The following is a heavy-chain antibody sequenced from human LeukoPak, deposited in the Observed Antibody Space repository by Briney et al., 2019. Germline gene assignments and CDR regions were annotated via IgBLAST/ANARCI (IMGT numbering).Heavy chain of an antibody. D-gene: IGHD5-18*01. Sequence: GGSLRLSCAASGFTFSSQAMSWVRQAPGKGLEWVSAISATGAATYHADSVKGRFTISRDNSKNTLYLQMSSLRADDTAVYYCAKLYSTTWHFDYWGQGTLVTVSS. V-gene: IGHV3-23*01. CDR1: GFTFSSQA. J-gene: IGHJ4*02. CDR3: AKLYSTTWHFDY. CDR2: ISATGAAT.